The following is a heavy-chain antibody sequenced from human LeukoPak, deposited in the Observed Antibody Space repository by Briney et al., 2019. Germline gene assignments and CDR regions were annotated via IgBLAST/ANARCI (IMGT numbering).Heavy chain of an antibody. V-gene: IGHV4-34*01. CDR2: INHRGST. CDR1: GGSFTDYY. J-gene: IGHJ4*02. D-gene: IGHD6-6*01. CDR3: ARDPHSTSSIDY. Sequence: SETLSLTCAVYGGSFTDYYWSWIRQPPGKGLEWIGEINHRGSTNYNSSLKSRVTISVDRSKNQFSLKLNSVTAADTAVYFCARDPHSTSSIDYWGQGAPVTVSS.